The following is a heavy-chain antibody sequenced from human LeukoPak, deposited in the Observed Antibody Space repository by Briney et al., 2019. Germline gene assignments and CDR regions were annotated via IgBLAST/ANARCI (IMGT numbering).Heavy chain of an antibody. CDR3: AKGTLGHCNGASCYPLDY. Sequence: GGSLRLSCAASGFAFSNYAMAWVRQAPRKEPEWVSVITGGGADTYQIDSVKGRFTISRDNSKNTLYLQMNSLRAEDTAVYFCAKGTLGHCNGASCYPLDYWGQGTLVTVSS. D-gene: IGHD2-15*01. CDR2: ITGGGADT. CDR1: GFAFSNYA. J-gene: IGHJ4*02. V-gene: IGHV3-23*01.